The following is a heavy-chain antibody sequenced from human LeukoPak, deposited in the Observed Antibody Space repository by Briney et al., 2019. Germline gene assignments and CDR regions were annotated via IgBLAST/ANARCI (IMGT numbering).Heavy chain of an antibody. D-gene: IGHD2-2*01. CDR2: ISGSGGST. CDR1: GFIFNNYA. J-gene: IGHJ6*02. CDR3: AKVSSYYYYYGMDV. V-gene: IGHV3-23*01. Sequence: GGSLRLSCAASGFIFNNYAMSWVRQAPGKGLERVTAISGSGGSTYYADSVKGRFTISRDNSKNTLYLQMNSLRAEDTAVYYCAKVSSYYYYYGMDVWGQGTTVTVSS.